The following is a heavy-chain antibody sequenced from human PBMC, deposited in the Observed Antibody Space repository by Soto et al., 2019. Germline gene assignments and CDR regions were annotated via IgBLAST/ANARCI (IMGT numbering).Heavy chain of an antibody. CDR2: IIPIFGNT. CDR1: GGTFSSYA. D-gene: IGHD3-16*01. Sequence: ASVKVSCKASGGTFSSYAISWVRQAPGQGLEWMGGIIPIFGNTNYAQKLQGRVTLTTDTSTSTAYMELRSLASDDTALYYCARDFGNDLSAPGAVFDYWGQGTLVTVSS. CDR3: ARDFGNDLSAPGAVFDY. V-gene: IGHV1-18*01. J-gene: IGHJ4*02.